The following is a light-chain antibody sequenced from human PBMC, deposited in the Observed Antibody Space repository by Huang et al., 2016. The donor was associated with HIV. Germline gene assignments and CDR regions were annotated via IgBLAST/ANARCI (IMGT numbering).Light chain of an antibody. CDR3: FLT. V-gene: IGKV1-NL1*01. CDR2: AAS. J-gene: IGKJ4*01. CDR1: QGISNS. Sequence: SSLSASVGDRVTITCRASQGISNSLAWYQQKPGKAPKLLLYAASRLESGVPSRFSGSGSGTDFTLTISSLQPEDFATYSTFLTFGGGTKVEIK.